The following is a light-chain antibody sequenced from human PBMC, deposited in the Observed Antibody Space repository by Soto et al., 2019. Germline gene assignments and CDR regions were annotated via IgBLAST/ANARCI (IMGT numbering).Light chain of an antibody. J-gene: IGKJ1*01. CDR2: AAS. V-gene: IGKV3-15*01. CDR3: QQYADWPKT. Sequence: EIVLIQSPATLSLSPGERATLSCRASQSVSDRVVWYQQKSGQAPSLLIYAASTRAAGVPARFSGSGSGTEFTLTISSLQSEDFAVYFCQQYADWPKTFGQGTKVDIK. CDR1: QSVSDR.